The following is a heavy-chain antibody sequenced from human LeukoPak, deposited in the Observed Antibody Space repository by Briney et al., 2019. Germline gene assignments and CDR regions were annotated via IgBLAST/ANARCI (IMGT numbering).Heavy chain of an antibody. V-gene: IGHV3-53*01. Sequence: PGGSLRLSCAASVFTVSSDYMSWVRQAPGKGLERVSVIYSGGSTYYADSVKGQFTISRDNSKNTLYLQMNNLRAEDTAVYYCAQFGSSWYSFDYWGQGTLVTVSS. D-gene: IGHD6-13*01. CDR3: AQFGSSWYSFDY. CDR1: VFTVSSDY. CDR2: IYSGGST. J-gene: IGHJ4*02.